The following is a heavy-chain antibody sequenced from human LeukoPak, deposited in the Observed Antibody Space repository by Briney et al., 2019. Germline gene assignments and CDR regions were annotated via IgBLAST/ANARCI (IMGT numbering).Heavy chain of an antibody. Sequence: GGSLRLSCAASGFTVSDNYMSWVRQAPGKGLEWVSVMYSRGDTYYANSVKGRFTFSRDISKNTLYLQMNSLRTEDTAMYYCARDAPQVPAAGVLASWGQGTLVIVSS. J-gene: IGHJ5*02. CDR3: ARDAPQVPAAGVLAS. CDR2: MYSRGDT. CDR1: GFTVSDNY. D-gene: IGHD6-13*01. V-gene: IGHV3-53*01.